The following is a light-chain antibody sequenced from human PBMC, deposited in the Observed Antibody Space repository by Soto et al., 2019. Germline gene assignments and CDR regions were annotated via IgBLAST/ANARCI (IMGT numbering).Light chain of an antibody. CDR2: GAS. J-gene: IGKJ5*01. CDR1: QSVSSSY. CDR3: QQLNSYPIT. Sequence: EIVMTQSPATLSVSPGERATPSCRASQSVSSSYLAWYQQKPGQAPRLLIYGASSRATGIPDRFSGSGSGTDFTLTISSLQPEDFATYYCQQLNSYPITFGQGTRLEIK. V-gene: IGKV3D-7*01.